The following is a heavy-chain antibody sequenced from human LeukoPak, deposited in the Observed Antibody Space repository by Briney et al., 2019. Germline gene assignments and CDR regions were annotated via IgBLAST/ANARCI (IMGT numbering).Heavy chain of an antibody. D-gene: IGHD1-7*01. CDR2: ISGSGGST. J-gene: IGHJ6*03. CDR1: GFTFSSYA. Sequence: PGGSLGLSCAASGFTFSSYAMSWVRQAPGKGLEWVSAISGSGGSTYYADSVKGRFTISRDNAKNSLYLQMNSLRAEDTAVYYCARLNWNYESYMDVWGKGTTVTVSS. CDR3: ARLNWNYESYMDV. V-gene: IGHV3-23*01.